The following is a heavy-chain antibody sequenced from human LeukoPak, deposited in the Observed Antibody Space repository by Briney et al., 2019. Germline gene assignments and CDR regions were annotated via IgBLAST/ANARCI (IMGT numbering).Heavy chain of an antibody. CDR1: GFTFSSYG. CDR2: IWYDGSNK. Sequence: GRSLRLSCTASGFTFSSYGMHWVRQAPGKGLEWVAVIWYDGSNKYYADSVKGRFTISRDNSKNTLYLQMNSLRAEDTAVYYCARNGMSYDFWSGYTSRPNYFDYWGQGTLVTVSS. J-gene: IGHJ4*02. D-gene: IGHD3-3*01. V-gene: IGHV3-33*01. CDR3: ARNGMSYDFWSGYTSRPNYFDY.